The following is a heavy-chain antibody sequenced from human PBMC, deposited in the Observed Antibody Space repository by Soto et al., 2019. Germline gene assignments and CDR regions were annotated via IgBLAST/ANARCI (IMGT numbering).Heavy chain of an antibody. CDR3: VRGSAATSVPHFIGKDYYYYGLAV. D-gene: IGHD6-13*01. J-gene: IGHJ6*02. Sequence: SVKVSCKASGGTFSSYAISWVRHAPGQGLEWMGGAIPIFATANYAEKLQDGVTITAVKSTTTAYMDLISPRSEGTAIYLCVRGSAATSVPHFIGKDYYYYGLAVWGQGTTVTVSS. CDR1: GGTFSSYA. V-gene: IGHV1-69*06. CDR2: AIPIFATA.